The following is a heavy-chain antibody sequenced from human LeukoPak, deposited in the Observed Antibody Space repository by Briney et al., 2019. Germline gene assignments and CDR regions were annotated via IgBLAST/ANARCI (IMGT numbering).Heavy chain of an antibody. J-gene: IGHJ4*02. Sequence: SETLSLTCTVSGGSISSYYWSWIRQPPGKGLEWIGYIYYSGSTNYNPSLKSRVTISVDTSKNQFSLKLSSVTAADTAVYYCARVGVPATVDYWGQRTLVTVSS. CDR3: ARVGVPATVDY. D-gene: IGHD2-2*01. V-gene: IGHV4-59*01. CDR1: GGSISSYY. CDR2: IYYSGST.